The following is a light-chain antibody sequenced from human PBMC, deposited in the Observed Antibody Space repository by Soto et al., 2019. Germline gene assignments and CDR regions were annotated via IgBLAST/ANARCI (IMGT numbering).Light chain of an antibody. CDR2: AAS. V-gene: IGKV1-39*01. Sequence: DVQMTQSPSSLSASVGDRVTITCRASQSVSIYLNWYQQKPGKAPNLLISAASSLHSGVPSRFSGSGSGTDFTLTISSLQPEDFATYYCQQSYSTPPWTFGQGTRWIS. CDR1: QSVSIY. J-gene: IGKJ1*01. CDR3: QQSYSTPPWT.